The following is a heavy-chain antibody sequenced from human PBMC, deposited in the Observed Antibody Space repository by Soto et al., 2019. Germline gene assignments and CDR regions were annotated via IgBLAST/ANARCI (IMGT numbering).Heavy chain of an antibody. CDR1: GYTFTSYA. CDR2: INAGNGNT. Sequence: QVQLVQSGAEEKKPGASVKVSCKASGYTFTSYAMHWVRQAPGQRLEWMGWINAGNGNTKYSQKFQGRVTITRDTSASTAYMELRSLGSEDTAVYYCARDPSYHGMGAWGQGTTVTVSS. CDR3: ARDPSYHGMGA. J-gene: IGHJ6*02. V-gene: IGHV1-3*05.